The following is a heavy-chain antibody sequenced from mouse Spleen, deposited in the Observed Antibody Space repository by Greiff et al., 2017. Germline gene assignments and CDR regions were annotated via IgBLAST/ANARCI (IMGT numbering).Heavy chain of an antibody. V-gene: IGHV1-22*01. Sequence: VQLQQSGPELVKPGASVKMSCKASGYTFTDYNMHWVKQSHGKSLELIGYINPNNGGTSYNQKFKGKATLTVNKSSSTAYMELRSLTSEDSAVYYCARETTTVVADYYAMDYWGQGTSVTVSS. CDR2: INPNNGGT. J-gene: IGHJ4*01. CDR1: GYTFTDYN. D-gene: IGHD1-1*01. CDR3: ARETTTVVADYYAMDY.